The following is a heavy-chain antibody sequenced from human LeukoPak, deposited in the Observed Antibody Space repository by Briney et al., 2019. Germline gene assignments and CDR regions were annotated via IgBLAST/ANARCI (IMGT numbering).Heavy chain of an antibody. Sequence: GGSLRLSCAASGFTFSSYAMHWVRQAPGKGLEWVAVISYDGSNKYYADSVKGRFTISRDNSKNTLYLQMNSLRAEDTAVYYCARDAHGGYNFGLFDYWGQGTLVTVPS. CDR3: ARDAHGGYNFGLFDY. V-gene: IGHV3-30*01. D-gene: IGHD5-24*01. J-gene: IGHJ4*02. CDR2: ISYDGSNK. CDR1: GFTFSSYA.